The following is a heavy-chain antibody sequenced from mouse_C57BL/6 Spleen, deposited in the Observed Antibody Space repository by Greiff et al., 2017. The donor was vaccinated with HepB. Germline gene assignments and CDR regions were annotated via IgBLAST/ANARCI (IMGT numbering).Heavy chain of an antibody. V-gene: IGHV1-81*01. Sequence: QVQLQQSGAELARPGASVKLSCKASGYTFTSYGISWVKQRTGQGLEWIGEIYPRSGNTYYNEKFKGKATLTADKSSSTAYMELRSLTSEDSAVYFCAGDYYSNYVRSAWFAYWGQGTLVTVSA. CDR3: AGDYYSNYVRSAWFAY. CDR1: GYTFTSYG. J-gene: IGHJ3*01. CDR2: IYPRSGNT. D-gene: IGHD2-5*01.